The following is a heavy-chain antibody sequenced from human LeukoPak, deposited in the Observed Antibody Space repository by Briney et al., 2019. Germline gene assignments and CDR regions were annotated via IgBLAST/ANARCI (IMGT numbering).Heavy chain of an antibody. J-gene: IGHJ5*02. Sequence: PSETLSLTCTVSGGSISSSSYYWGWIRQPPGKGLEWIGSIFYNGITYYNLSLKSRVTISVDTSKNQFSLKLSSVTAADTAVYYCARISGFGELNYNWFDPWGQGTLVTVSS. D-gene: IGHD3-10*01. CDR1: GGSISSSSYY. V-gene: IGHV4-39*01. CDR3: ARISGFGELNYNWFDP. CDR2: IFYNGIT.